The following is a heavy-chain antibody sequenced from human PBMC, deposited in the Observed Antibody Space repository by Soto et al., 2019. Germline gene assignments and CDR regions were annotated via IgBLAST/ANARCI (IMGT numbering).Heavy chain of an antibody. D-gene: IGHD3-10*01. CDR1: GGSFSDYY. J-gene: IGHJ4*02. CDR2: INHSGGT. V-gene: IGHV4-34*01. CDR3: ARGTNRHYYGSGVFDY. Sequence: QVQLQQWGAGLLKPSETLSLTCAVHGGSFSDYYWSWIRQPPGKGLEWIGEINHSGGTNYNPSLKSGVTILVETSGNQFSLKLSSVTAADTAVYYCARGTNRHYYGSGVFDYWGQGTLVTVSS.